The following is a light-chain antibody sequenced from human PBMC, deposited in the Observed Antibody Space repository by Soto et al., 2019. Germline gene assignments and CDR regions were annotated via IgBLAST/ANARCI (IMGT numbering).Light chain of an antibody. Sequence: EIVLTQSPGTLSLSPGERATLSCRPSQSVSSSYLAWYQQKPGQAPRLLVYGASSRATGVPDKFSGSGSGTDFTLTISRLEPEDSAVYYCQQYGSSVTFGPGTKVDIK. CDR3: QQYGSSVT. CDR2: GAS. J-gene: IGKJ3*01. V-gene: IGKV3-20*01. CDR1: QSVSSSY.